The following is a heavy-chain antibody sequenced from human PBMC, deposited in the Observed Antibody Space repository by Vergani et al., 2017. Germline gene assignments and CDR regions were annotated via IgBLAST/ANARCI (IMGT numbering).Heavy chain of an antibody. D-gene: IGHD3-22*01. CDR3: AGPQETSAYYYGGFDC. CDR2: ISSDGGST. CDR1: GFTFSTYA. V-gene: IGHV3-23*01. Sequence: EVQLLESGGGLVQPGGSLRLSCAASGFTFSTYAMTWVRQAPGKGLEWVSTISSDGGSTYYADSVKGRFTISRDNSKNTLSLQMNSLTAEDTAIYYCAGPQETSAYYYGGFDCWGQGILVTVSS. J-gene: IGHJ4*02.